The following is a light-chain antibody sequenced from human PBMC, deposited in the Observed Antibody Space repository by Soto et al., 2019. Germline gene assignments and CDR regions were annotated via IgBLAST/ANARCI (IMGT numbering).Light chain of an antibody. CDR2: EVS. Sequence: DIVMTQTPLSLSVTPGQPASISCKSSQSLLHSDGETYLYWFQQKPSQPPQLLIYEVSNRFSGAPDRFTGSVSGTAFTHKISRVEAEDVWVYYWQHSNQPLLYTFGQGTKREIK. CDR3: QHSNQPLLYT. V-gene: IGKV2D-29*01. CDR1: QSLLHSDGETY. J-gene: IGKJ2*01.